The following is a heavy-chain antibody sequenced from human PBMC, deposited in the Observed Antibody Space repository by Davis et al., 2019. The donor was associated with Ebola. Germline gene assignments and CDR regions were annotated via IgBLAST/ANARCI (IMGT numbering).Heavy chain of an antibody. CDR2: INHSGST. CDR3: ARVIWGTYALDY. CDR1: GGSFRGYY. D-gene: IGHD3-16*01. J-gene: IGHJ4*02. V-gene: IGHV4-34*01. Sequence: MPGGSLRLSCAVYGGSFRGYYWSWIRQPPGKGLEWIGEINHSGSTNYNPSLKSRVTISVDTSKNQFSLWLDSVTAADTAVYYCARVIWGTYALDYWGQGALVTVSS.